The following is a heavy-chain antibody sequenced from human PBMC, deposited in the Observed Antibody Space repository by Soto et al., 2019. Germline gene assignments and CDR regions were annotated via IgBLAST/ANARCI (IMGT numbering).Heavy chain of an antibody. D-gene: IGHD3-10*01. CDR2: IYYIRST. CDR3: ASGSGSYYSWFDP. CDR1: GGYIRSGGYY. V-gene: IGHV4-31*03. J-gene: IGHJ5*02. Sequence: TLSLTCTVSGGYIRSGGYYWSWIRQHPGKGLEWIGYIYYIRSTYYNPSLKSRVTISVDTSKDQFSLKLSSVTAADTAVYYCASGSGSYYSWFDPWGQGTLVTVSS.